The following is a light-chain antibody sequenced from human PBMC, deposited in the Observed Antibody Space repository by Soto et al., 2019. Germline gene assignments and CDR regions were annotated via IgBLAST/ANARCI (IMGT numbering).Light chain of an antibody. J-gene: IGKJ4*01. CDR2: VAS. CDR1: QGNSRR. CDR3: QQANSFPP. Sequence: DIQMTQSPSSMSASVGDRVTSTCRASQGNSRRLAWYQRKPGKAPKVLIYVASSLQSGVPPRFSGSGSGTDFTLTISNLQPEDFATYSCQQANSFPPFGGGPKVGIK. V-gene: IGKV1-12*01.